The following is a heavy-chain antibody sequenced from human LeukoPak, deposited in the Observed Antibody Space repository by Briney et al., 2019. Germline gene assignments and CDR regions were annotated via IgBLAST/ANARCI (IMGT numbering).Heavy chain of an antibody. CDR2: ISYDGSNK. CDR3: ARDIVAGPLRGDAFDI. V-gene: IGHV3-30*04. Sequence: PGGSLRLSCAASGFTFSSYAMHWVRQAPGKGLEWVAVISYDGSNKYYADSVKGRFTISRDNSKNTLYLQMNSLRAEDTAVYYCARDIVAGPLRGDAFDIWGQGTMVTVSS. CDR1: GFTFSSYA. J-gene: IGHJ3*02. D-gene: IGHD5-12*01.